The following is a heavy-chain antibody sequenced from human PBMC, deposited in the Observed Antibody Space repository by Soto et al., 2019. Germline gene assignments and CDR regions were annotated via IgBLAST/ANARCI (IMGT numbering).Heavy chain of an antibody. CDR3: AKEDSGFSGYMDV. CDR2: ITWCSDSM. D-gene: IGHD3-10*01. CDR1: GFTFYNHG. J-gene: IGHJ6*03. Sequence: EVQLVESGGGLVQPGRSLRLSCVASGFTFYNHGMHWVRQAPGRGLEWVSGITWCSDSMGYADSVKGRFTISRDNAKNSLYRPMNSLRPEDTALYYCAKEDSGFSGYMDVWGKGSTVTVSS. V-gene: IGHV3-9*01.